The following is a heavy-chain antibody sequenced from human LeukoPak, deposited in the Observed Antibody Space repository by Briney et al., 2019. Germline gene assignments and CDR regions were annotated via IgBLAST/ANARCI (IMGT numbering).Heavy chain of an antibody. D-gene: IGHD4-17*01. J-gene: IGHJ6*02. CDR3: ARERVDYGDWSRYYHYGMDV. Sequence: GGSLRLSCAASALAFSDHGMHWVRRAPGKGLEWVSSISSSSTYIYYADSVKGRFTISRDNAKNSLYLQMNSLRAEDTAVYYCARERVDYGDWSRYYHYGMDVWGQGTTVTVTS. CDR2: ISSSSTYI. V-gene: IGHV3-21*01. CDR1: ALAFSDHG.